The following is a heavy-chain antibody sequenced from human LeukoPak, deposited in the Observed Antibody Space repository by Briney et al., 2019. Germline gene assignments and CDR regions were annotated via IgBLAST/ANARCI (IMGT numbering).Heavy chain of an antibody. V-gene: IGHV3-23*01. Sequence: GGSLRLSCAASGFTCSSYAMSWVRQAPGKGLEWVSAIYGRGGHTFYADSVKRLFTISRDNSKNTLYLQMNRLRADDTAVYYCAKGDLYSSSSRGYYYMDVWGKGTTVTVSS. J-gene: IGHJ6*03. CDR1: GFTCSSYA. CDR3: AKGDLYSSSSRGYYYMDV. D-gene: IGHD6-6*01. CDR2: IYGRGGHT.